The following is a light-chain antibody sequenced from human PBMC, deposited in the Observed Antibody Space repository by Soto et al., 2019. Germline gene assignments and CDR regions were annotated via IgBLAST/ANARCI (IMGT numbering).Light chain of an antibody. V-gene: IGKV3-20*01. CDR2: GAS. CDR1: QSVSSSY. Sequence: EIVLTQSPGTLSLSPGERATLSCRASQSVSSSYLAWYQQKPGQAPRLLIYGASSRATGIPDRFSGSGSGTDFTLTIIRLETEDFAVYYCQQYGSSPKTFGGGTKVEIK. J-gene: IGKJ4*01. CDR3: QQYGSSPKT.